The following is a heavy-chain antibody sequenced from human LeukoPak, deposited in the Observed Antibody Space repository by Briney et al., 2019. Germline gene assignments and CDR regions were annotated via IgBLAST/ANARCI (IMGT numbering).Heavy chain of an antibody. J-gene: IGHJ4*02. CDR3: VRAYYGIFNGYYYFVS. V-gene: IGHV4-30-4*08. CDR1: SGSISSGDYY. Sequence: SQTLSLTCTVSSGSISSGDYYWSWIRQPPGKGLEWIAYIYYSGRTYYNPSLKSRVTISLNTSKNQFSPKLRPVTAAQTAVYCCVRAYYGIFNGYYYFVSWGEGTLVTVSS. D-gene: IGHD3-9*01. CDR2: IYYSGRT.